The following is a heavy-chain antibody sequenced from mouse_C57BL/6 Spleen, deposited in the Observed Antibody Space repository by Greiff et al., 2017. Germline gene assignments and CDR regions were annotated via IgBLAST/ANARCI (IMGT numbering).Heavy chain of an antibody. Sequence: EVQLQQSGPELVKPGASVKISCKASGYTFTDYYMNWVKQSHGKSLEWIGDINPNNGGTSYNQKFKGKATLTVDKSSSTAYMGLRSLTSEDSAVYYCARVYDGYYGAMDYWGQGTSVTVSS. CDR2: INPNNGGT. J-gene: IGHJ4*01. CDR1: GYTFTDYY. V-gene: IGHV1-26*01. D-gene: IGHD2-3*01. CDR3: ARVYDGYYGAMDY.